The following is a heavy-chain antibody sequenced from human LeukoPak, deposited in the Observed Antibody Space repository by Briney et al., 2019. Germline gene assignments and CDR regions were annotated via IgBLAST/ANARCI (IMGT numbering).Heavy chain of an antibody. CDR2: INHSGST. D-gene: IGHD3-22*01. J-gene: IGHJ5*02. Sequence: SETLSLTCTVSGGSISSYYWSWIRQPPGKGLEWIGEINHSGSTNYNPSLKSRVTISVDTSKNQFSLKLSSVTAADTAVYYCARXXRRVITXWFDPWGQGTLVTVSS. V-gene: IGHV4-34*01. CDR1: GGSISSYY. CDR3: ARXXRRVITXWFDP.